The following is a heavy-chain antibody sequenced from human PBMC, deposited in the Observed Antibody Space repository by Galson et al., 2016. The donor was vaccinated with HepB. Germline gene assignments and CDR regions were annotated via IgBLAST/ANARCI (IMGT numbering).Heavy chain of an antibody. Sequence: SLRLSCAASGFTFSSYAMTWVRQAPGKGLDWVSSINDRGDSTYYADSVKGRFTISRDSSKNTLYLQMNSLRAEDTAVYYCAKDPIQCGGDCTRASYYFDYWGQGLLVTVSS. CDR1: GFTFSSYA. D-gene: IGHD2-21*02. J-gene: IGHJ4*02. CDR2: INDRGDST. V-gene: IGHV3-23*01. CDR3: AKDPIQCGGDCTRASYYFDY.